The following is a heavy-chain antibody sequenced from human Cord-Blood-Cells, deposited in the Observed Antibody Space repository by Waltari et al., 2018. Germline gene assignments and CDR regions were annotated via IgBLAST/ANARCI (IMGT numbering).Heavy chain of an antibody. CDR2: IYYSGST. J-gene: IGHJ4*02. CDR1: GRSISSGGYY. CDR3: ARGIAAAGTFDY. D-gene: IGHD6-13*01. Sequence: QVQLQESGPGLVQPSQTLSLTCPVSGRSISSGGYYWSWIRQHPGKGLEWIGYIYYSGSTYYNPSLKSRVTISVDTSKNQFSLKLSSVTAADTAVCYCARGIAAAGTFDYWGQGTLVTVSS. V-gene: IGHV4-31*03.